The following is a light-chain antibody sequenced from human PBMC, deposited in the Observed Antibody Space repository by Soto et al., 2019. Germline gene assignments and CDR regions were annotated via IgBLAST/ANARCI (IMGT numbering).Light chain of an antibody. CDR3: QQRSKWLT. J-gene: IGKJ4*01. CDR2: DAS. CDR1: QSVSNS. Sequence: EIVLTQSPATLSLSPGERATLSCRASQSVSNSLAWYQQKPGQAPRLLIYDASKRATAIPGRFSGSGSGTDFTLTISSLETEDFAVYYCQQRSKWLTFGGGTKVEIK. V-gene: IGKV3-11*01.